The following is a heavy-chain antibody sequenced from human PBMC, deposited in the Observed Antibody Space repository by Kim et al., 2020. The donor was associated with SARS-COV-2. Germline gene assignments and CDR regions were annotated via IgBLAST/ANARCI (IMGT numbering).Heavy chain of an antibody. J-gene: IGHJ1*01. CDR2: IIPIFGTA. Sequence: SVKVSCKASGGTFSSYAISWVRQAPGQGLEWMGGIIPIFGTANYAQKFQGRVTITADESTSTAYMELSSLRSEDTAVYYCARGLSGPDRFQHWGQGTLVTVSS. CDR1: GGTFSSYA. CDR3: ARGLSGPDRFQH. V-gene: IGHV1-69*13. D-gene: IGHD3-10*01.